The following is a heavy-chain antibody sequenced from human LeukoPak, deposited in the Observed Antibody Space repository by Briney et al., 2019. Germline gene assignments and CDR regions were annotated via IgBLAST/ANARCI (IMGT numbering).Heavy chain of an antibody. V-gene: IGHV1-46*01. CDR3: ARSGYCSGGSCHTFDY. D-gene: IGHD2-15*01. Sequence: ASVKVPCKASGYTFTSYYMHWVRQAPGQGLEWMGIINPSGGSTSYAQKFQGRVTMTRDTSTSTVYMELSSLRSEDTAVYYCARSGYCSGGSCHTFDYWGQGTLVTVSS. CDR1: GYTFTSYY. CDR2: INPSGGST. J-gene: IGHJ4*02.